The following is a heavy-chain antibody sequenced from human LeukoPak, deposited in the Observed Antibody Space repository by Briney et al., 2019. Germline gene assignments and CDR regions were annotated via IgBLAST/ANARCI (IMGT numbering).Heavy chain of an antibody. CDR3: ARDRGAGSHVY. CDR1: GESITSGSYF. CDR2: IHVSGST. Sequence: SQTLSLTCSVSGESITSGSYFFDWIRQPAGKGLEWIGRIHVSGSTNYNSSLTRRVTISIDKSKNQFSLILTSVTAADTAVYYCARDRGAGSHVYWGQGTLVTVSS. D-gene: IGHD1-26*01. V-gene: IGHV4-61*02. J-gene: IGHJ4*02.